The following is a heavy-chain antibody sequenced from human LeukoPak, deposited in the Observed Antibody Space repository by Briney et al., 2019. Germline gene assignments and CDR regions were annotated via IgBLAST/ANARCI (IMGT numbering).Heavy chain of an antibody. CDR3: ARDKEDSGYGEFDY. D-gene: IGHD5-12*01. CDR1: GYTFTGYY. Sequence: GASVKVSCKASGYTFTGYYMHWVRQAPGQGLEWMGWINPNSGGTNYAQKFQGRVTMTRDTSISTAYMELSRLRSDDTAVYYCARDKEDSGYGEFDYWGQGTLVTVSS. J-gene: IGHJ4*02. V-gene: IGHV1-2*02. CDR2: INPNSGGT.